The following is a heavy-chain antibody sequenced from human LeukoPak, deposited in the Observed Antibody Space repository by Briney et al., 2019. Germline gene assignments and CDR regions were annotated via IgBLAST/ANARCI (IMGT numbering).Heavy chain of an antibody. V-gene: IGHV4-34*01. CDR2: INHSGST. CDR3: ARTWGYFAWSTPNWFDP. Sequence: SETLSLTCTVSGGSISSYYWSWIRQPPGKGLEWIGEINHSGSTNYNPSLKSRVTISVDTSKNQFSLKLSSVTAADTAVYYCARTWGYFAWSTPNWFDPWGQGTLVTVSS. J-gene: IGHJ5*02. D-gene: IGHD3-9*01. CDR1: GGSISSYY.